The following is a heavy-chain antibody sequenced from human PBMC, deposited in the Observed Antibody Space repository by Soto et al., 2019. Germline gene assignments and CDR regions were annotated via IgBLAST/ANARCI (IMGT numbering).Heavy chain of an antibody. V-gene: IGHV1-18*01. CDR3: ARDVLETHYDAWSGDGIAFDY. J-gene: IGHJ4*02. Sequence: QVQLVQSGAEVKKPGASVKVSCKASGYTFTSYGISWVRQAPGQGLEWMGWISAYNGNTNYAQKLQGRVTMTTDTSTSTAYMELRSLRSDDTAVYYCARDVLETHYDAWSGDGIAFDYWGQGTRVTVSS. CDR1: GYTFTSYG. D-gene: IGHD3-3*01. CDR2: ISAYNGNT.